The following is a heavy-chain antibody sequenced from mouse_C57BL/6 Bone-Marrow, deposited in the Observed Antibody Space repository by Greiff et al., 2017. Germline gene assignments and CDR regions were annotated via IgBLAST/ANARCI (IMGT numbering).Heavy chain of an antibody. D-gene: IGHD6-1*01. CDR3: ARVGPHWYFDV. CDR1: GYTFISYW. J-gene: IGHJ1*03. Sequence: QVQLQQSGAELVMPGASVKLSCKASGYTFISYWMHWVKQRPGQGLEWIGEIDPSDSYTNYNQKFKGKSTLTVDKSSSTAYMQLSSLTSEDSAVYYCARVGPHWYFDVWGTGTTVTVSS. CDR2: IDPSDSYT. V-gene: IGHV1-69*01.